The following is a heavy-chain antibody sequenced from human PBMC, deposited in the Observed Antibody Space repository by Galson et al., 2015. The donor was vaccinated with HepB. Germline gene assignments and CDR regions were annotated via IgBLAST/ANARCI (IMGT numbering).Heavy chain of an antibody. J-gene: IGHJ6*02. CDR3: ARALYCSSTSCFQSYYYYGMDV. Sequence: SVKVSCKASGYTFTGYYMHWVRQAPGQGLEWMGRINPNSGGTNYAQKFQGRVTMTRDTSISTAYMELSRLRSDDTAVYYCARALYCSSTSCFQSYYYYGMDVWGQGTTVTVSS. D-gene: IGHD2-2*01. V-gene: IGHV1-2*06. CDR2: INPNSGGT. CDR1: GYTFTGYY.